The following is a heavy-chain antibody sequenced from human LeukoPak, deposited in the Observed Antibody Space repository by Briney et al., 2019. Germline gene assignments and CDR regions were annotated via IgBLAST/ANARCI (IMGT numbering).Heavy chain of an antibody. V-gene: IGHV3-7*01. D-gene: IGHD5-12*01. CDR2: IKQDGSEK. J-gene: IGHJ4*02. Sequence: GGSLRLSCAASGFTFSSYWMSWVRQAPGKGLEWVANIKQDGSEKYYVDSVKGRFTISRDNAKNSLYLQMNSLRAEDTAVHYCARDRFPSGYSRPFDYWGQGTLVTVSS. CDR3: ARDRFPSGYSRPFDY. CDR1: GFTFSSYW.